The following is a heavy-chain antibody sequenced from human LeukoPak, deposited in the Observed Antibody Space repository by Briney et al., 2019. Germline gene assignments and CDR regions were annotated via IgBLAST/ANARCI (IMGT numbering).Heavy chain of an antibody. CDR1: GFTFSSYG. Sequence: PGGSLRLSCGASGFTFSSYGMHWVRQAPGAGLEWVALISFDGSNQYYADSVKGRFTISRDNSKNTLYLQMNSLRAEDTAVYYCAKPPEVGATVGYFDYWGRGTLVTVSS. J-gene: IGHJ4*02. D-gene: IGHD1-26*01. CDR3: AKPPEVGATVGYFDY. V-gene: IGHV3-30*18. CDR2: ISFDGSNQ.